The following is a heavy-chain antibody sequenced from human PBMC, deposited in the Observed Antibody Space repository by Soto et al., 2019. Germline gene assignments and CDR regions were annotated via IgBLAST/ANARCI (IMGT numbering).Heavy chain of an antibody. Sequence: HGESLKISCKGSGYSFTSYWIGWVRQMPGKGLEWMGIIYPGDSDTRYSPSFQGQVTISADTSISTAYLQWSSLKASDTAMYYCARQQGVVAGYYYGMDVWGQGTTVTVSS. D-gene: IGHD2-15*01. CDR2: IYPGDSDT. V-gene: IGHV5-51*01. J-gene: IGHJ6*02. CDR1: GYSFTSYW. CDR3: ARQQGVVAGYYYGMDV.